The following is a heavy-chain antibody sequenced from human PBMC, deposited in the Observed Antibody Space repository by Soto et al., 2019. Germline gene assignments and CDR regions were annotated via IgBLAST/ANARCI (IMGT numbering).Heavy chain of an antibody. CDR3: AKAEYSSSSDGVDY. Sequence: GGSLRLSCAASGFTFSSYAMSWVRQAPGKGLEWVSAISGSGGSTYYADSVKGRFIISRDNSKNTLYLQMNSLRAEDTAVYYCAKAEYSSSSDGVDYWGQGTLVTVSS. V-gene: IGHV3-23*01. CDR1: GFTFSSYA. J-gene: IGHJ4*02. D-gene: IGHD6-6*01. CDR2: ISGSGGST.